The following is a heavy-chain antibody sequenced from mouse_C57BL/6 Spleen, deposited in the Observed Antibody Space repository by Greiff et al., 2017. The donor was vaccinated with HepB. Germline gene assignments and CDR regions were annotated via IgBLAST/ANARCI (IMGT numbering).Heavy chain of an antibody. CDR3: VRPTTTVVEAMDY. CDR1: GYTFTDYY. D-gene: IGHD1-1*01. J-gene: IGHJ4*01. V-gene: IGHV1-26*01. CDR2: INPNNGGT. Sequence: EVQLQQSGPELVKPGASVKISCKASGYTFTDYYMNWVKQSHGKSLEWIGDINPNNGGTSYNQKFKGKATLTVDKSSSTAYMELRSLTSEDSAVYYCVRPTTTVVEAMDYWGQGTSVTVSS.